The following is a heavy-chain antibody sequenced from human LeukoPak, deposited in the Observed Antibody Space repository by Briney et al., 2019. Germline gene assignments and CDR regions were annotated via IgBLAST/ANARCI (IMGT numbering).Heavy chain of an antibody. CDR3: ARAYYDTSGYPGWYFDL. V-gene: IGHV4-4*07. J-gene: IGHJ2*01. CDR1: GGSISSYY. Sequence: PSETLSLTCTVSGGSISSYYWSWIRQPAGKGLQWIGRIYTSGSTNYSPSLKSRVTMSVDTSKNQFSLKLTSVTAADTAVYYCARAYYDTSGYPGWYFDLWGRGTLVTVSS. D-gene: IGHD3-22*01. CDR2: IYTSGST.